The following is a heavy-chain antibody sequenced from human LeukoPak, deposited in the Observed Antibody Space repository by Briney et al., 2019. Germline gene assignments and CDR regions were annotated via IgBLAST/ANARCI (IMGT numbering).Heavy chain of an antibody. J-gene: IGHJ5*02. V-gene: IGHV3-23*01. D-gene: IGHD3-3*01. Sequence: GGSLRLSCAASGFTFSSYAMSWVRQAPGKGLEWVSAISGSGGSTYYADSVKGRFTISRDNSKNTLYLQMNSLRAEDTAVYYCAKDFYDFWSHSSPNWFDPWGQGTLVTVSS. CDR2: ISGSGGST. CDR1: GFTFSSYA. CDR3: AKDFYDFWSHSSPNWFDP.